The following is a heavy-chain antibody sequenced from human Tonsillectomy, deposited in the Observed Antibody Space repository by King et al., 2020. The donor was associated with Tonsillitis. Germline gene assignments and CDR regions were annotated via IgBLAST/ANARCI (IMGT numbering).Heavy chain of an antibody. D-gene: IGHD5-18*01. CDR2: ISYDGNYE. V-gene: IGHV3-30*04. CDR3: ARDPFRSGYNYGYFYFYYGMDV. J-gene: IGHJ6*02. Sequence: VQLVESGGGVVQPEKSLRLSCAASGFIFSTYAMHWVRQAPGKGLEWVTAISYDGNYEYYADSVKGRFTISRDNSKNTLYLQMNSLRAEDTAVYYCARDPFRSGYNYGYFYFYYGMDVWGQGTTVTVSS. CDR1: GFIFSTYA.